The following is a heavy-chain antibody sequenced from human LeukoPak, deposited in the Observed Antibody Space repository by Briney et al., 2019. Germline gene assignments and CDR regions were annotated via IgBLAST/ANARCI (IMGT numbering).Heavy chain of an antibody. CDR1: GFTFSSYA. CDR3: AYGIFGVVTDRFDP. J-gene: IGHJ5*02. Sequence: GGSLRLSCAASGFTFSSYAMSWVRQAPGKGLEWVSSISGSGGSTYYADSVKGRFTVSRDNSKNTLYLQMNSLRAEDTAVYYCAYGIFGVVTDRFDPWGQGTLVTVSS. CDR2: ISGSGGST. V-gene: IGHV3-23*01. D-gene: IGHD3-3*01.